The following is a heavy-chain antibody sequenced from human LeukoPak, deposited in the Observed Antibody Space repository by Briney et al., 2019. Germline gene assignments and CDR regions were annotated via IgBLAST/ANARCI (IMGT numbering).Heavy chain of an antibody. J-gene: IGHJ4*02. CDR3: AREAYYSTYVDY. CDR2: INSDGSRT. CDR1: GFTFSSYW. D-gene: IGHD4-11*01. Sequence: GGSLRLPCVASGFTFSSYWMYWVRQAPGKGLVWVSRINSDGSRTSYADSVKGRFTISRDNAKNTLFLQMNTLRVEDTAVYYCAREAYYSTYVDYWGQGTLVTVSS. V-gene: IGHV3-74*01.